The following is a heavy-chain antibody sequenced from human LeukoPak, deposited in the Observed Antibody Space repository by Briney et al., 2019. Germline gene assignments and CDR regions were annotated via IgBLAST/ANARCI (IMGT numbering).Heavy chain of an antibody. CDR2: FDGNAHGT. Sequence: PGGSLRLSCAASGFTFSSYAMSWVRQPPGKGLEWVASFDGNAHGTYFAGSVKGRCTISSDNSKNTVYLQMNSLRADDTAIYYCAKARIIGVGWAQFDSWGQGSLVTVSS. CDR1: GFTFSSYA. V-gene: IGHV3-23*01. J-gene: IGHJ4*02. CDR3: AKARIIGVGWAQFDS. D-gene: IGHD2-21*01.